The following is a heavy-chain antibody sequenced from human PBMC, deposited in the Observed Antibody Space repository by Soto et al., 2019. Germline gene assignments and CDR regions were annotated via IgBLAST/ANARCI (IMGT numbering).Heavy chain of an antibody. J-gene: IGHJ4*02. D-gene: IGHD1-26*01. Sequence: SETLSLTCTVSGGSISSYYWSWIRQPPGKGLEWIGYIYYSGSTNYNPSLKSRVTISVDTSKNQFSLKLSSVTAADTAVYYCASSRGSPVPLDYWGQGTLVTVS. V-gene: IGHV4-59*08. CDR3: ASSRGSPVPLDY. CDR2: IYYSGST. CDR1: GGSISSYY.